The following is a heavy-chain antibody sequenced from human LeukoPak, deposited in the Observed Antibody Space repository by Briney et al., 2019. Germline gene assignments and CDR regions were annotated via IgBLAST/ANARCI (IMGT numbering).Heavy chain of an antibody. Sequence: SETLSLTCAVYGGSFSGYYWSWIRQPPGKGLEWIGEINHSGSTNYNPSLKSRVTISVDTSKNQFSLKLSSVTAADTAVYYCARGRSRRNYYGSGSYMVNWFDPWGQGTLVTVSS. CDR1: GGSFSGYY. D-gene: IGHD3-10*01. CDR3: ARGRSRRNYYGSGSYMVNWFDP. CDR2: INHSGST. V-gene: IGHV4-34*01. J-gene: IGHJ5*02.